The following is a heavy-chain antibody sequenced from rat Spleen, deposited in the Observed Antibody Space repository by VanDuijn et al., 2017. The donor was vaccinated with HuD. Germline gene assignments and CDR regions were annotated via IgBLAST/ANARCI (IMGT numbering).Heavy chain of an antibody. J-gene: IGHJ2*01. CDR1: GFTFSDYY. V-gene: IGHV5-29*01. Sequence: EVHLVESDGGLVQPGRSLKLSCAASGFTFSDYYMAWVRQAPTKGLEWVATISYDGRNPYYRDSVKGRFTISRDNAKSTLYLQMDSLRSEDTATYYCTREIMFYFDYWGQGVMVTVSS. D-gene: IGHD1-5*01. CDR2: ISYDGRNP. CDR3: TREIMFYFDY.